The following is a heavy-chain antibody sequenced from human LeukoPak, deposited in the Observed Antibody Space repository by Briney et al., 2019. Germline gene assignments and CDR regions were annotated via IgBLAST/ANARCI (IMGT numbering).Heavy chain of an antibody. D-gene: IGHD5-18*01. CDR3: AKELIEGPYSYGSDY. Sequence: GGSLRLSCAASGFTFSSCGRHWVRQAPGKGLEWVAFIRYDGSNKYYADSVKGRFTISRDNSKNTLYLQMNSLRAEDTAVYYCAKELIEGPYSYGSDYWGQGTLVTVSS. J-gene: IGHJ4*02. CDR2: IRYDGSNK. CDR1: GFTFSSCG. V-gene: IGHV3-30*02.